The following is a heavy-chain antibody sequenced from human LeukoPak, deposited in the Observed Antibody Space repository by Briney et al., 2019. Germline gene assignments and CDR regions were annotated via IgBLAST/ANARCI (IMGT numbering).Heavy chain of an antibody. CDR2: INWNGGST. J-gene: IGHJ6*03. D-gene: IGHD1-26*01. V-gene: IGHV3-20*04. Sequence: PGGSLRLSCAASGFTFDDYGMSWVRQAPGKGLEWVSGINWNGGSTGYVDSVKGRFTISRDNAKNSLYLQMNSLRAEDTALYYCARASGSYDPYYYYYMDVWGKGTTVTLSS. CDR1: GFTFDDYG. CDR3: ARASGSYDPYYYYYMDV.